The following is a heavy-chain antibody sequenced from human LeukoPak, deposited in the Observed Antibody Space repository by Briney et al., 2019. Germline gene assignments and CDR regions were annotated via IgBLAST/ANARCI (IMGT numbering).Heavy chain of an antibody. CDR2: IYYSGST. D-gene: IGHD2-15*01. J-gene: IGHJ5*02. V-gene: IGHV4-59*01. CDR3: ARDRVVAADTAGFDP. Sequence: SETLSLTCTVSGGSISSYYWSWIRQLPGKGLEWIGYIYYSGSTNYNPSLKSRVTISVDTSKNQFSLKLSSVTAADTAVYYCARDRVVAADTAGFDPWGQGTLVTVSS. CDR1: GGSISSYY.